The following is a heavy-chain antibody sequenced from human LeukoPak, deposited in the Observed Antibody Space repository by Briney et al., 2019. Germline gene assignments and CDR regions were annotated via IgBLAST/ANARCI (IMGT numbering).Heavy chain of an antibody. CDR2: IYYSGST. CDR1: GGSISSSSYY. D-gene: IGHD3-10*01. V-gene: IGHV4-39*07. CDR3: ARRGYGSGSLDV. Sequence: PSETLSLTCTVSGGSISSSSYYWGWIRQPPGKGLEWIGSIYYSGSTYYNPSLKSRVTISVDTSKNQFSLKLSSVTAADTAVYYCARRGYGSGSLDVWGKGTTVTVSS. J-gene: IGHJ6*04.